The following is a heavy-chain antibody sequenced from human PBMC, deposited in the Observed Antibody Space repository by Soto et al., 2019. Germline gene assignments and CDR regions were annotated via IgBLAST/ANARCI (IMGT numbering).Heavy chain of an antibody. Sequence: QVQLVESGGGVVQPGRSLRLSCAASGFTFSDYAMHWVRQAPGKGLEWVAVVAYDGRSKYYADSVKGRFTISRDNSRTPVYLQMNSLRDEDTAMYYCARDDILVIPGGSYNYGMYVWGHGTTVTVSS. V-gene: IGHV3-30*04. CDR1: GFTFSDYA. CDR3: ARDDILVIPGGSYNYGMYV. J-gene: IGHJ6*02. D-gene: IGHD2-2*01. CDR2: VAYDGRSK.